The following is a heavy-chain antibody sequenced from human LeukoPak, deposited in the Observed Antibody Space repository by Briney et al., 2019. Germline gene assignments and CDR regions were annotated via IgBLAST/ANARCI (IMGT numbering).Heavy chain of an antibody. V-gene: IGHV4-34*01. CDR2: INHSGST. CDR1: GGSFSGYY. CDR3: ARLKGDAFDI. Sequence: SETLSLTCAVYGGSFSGYYWSWIRQPPGKGLEWIGEINHSGSTNYNPSLKSRVTISVDTSKNQFSLKLSPATAADTAVYYCARLKGDAFDIWGQGTMVTVSS. J-gene: IGHJ3*02.